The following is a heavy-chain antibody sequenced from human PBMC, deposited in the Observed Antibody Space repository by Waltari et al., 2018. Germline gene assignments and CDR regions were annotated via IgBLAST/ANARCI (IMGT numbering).Heavy chain of an antibody. D-gene: IGHD2-21*01. CDR3: ARDQDWAFDY. Sequence: EVQLVESGGGLVQPGVSLKLSCAPSGFTFSRYCMNWVRQAPGKGLEWVSHIGPGGSNIGYADSVKGRITISRDNAQNSLYLIINSLTDEDTAVYYCARDQDWAFDYWGRGTLVTVSS. CDR1: GFTFSRYC. CDR2: IGPGGSNI. J-gene: IGHJ4*02. V-gene: IGHV3-48*02.